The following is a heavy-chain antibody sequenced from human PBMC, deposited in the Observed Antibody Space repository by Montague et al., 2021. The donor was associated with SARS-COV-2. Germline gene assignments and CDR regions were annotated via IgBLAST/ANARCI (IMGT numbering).Heavy chain of an antibody. J-gene: IGHJ3*02. V-gene: IGHV4-31*03. CDR2: VYYSGST. CDR3: AREGGRIQLWLRGDDAFNI. CDR1: GGSISDGGYS. Sequence: TLSLTCTVSGGSISDGGYSWTWIHQHPGKGLEWIGYVYYSGSTFYNPSLKSRITISVDTSKNQFSLKLSSVTAADTAVYYCAREGGRIQLWLRGDDAFNIWGQGTLVTVSS. D-gene: IGHD5-18*01.